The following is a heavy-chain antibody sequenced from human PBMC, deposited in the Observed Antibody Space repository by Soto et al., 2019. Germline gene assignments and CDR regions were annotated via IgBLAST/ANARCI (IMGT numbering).Heavy chain of an antibody. CDR3: VTVKCSGGSCYGTFDY. J-gene: IGHJ4*02. CDR2: FDPEDGET. Sequence: ASVKVSCKVSGYTLTELSMHWVRQAPGKGLEWKGGFDPEDGETIYAQKFQGRVTMTEDTSTDTAYMELSSLRSEDTAVYYCVTVKCSGGSCYGTFDYWGQGTLVTVSS. CDR1: GYTLTELS. D-gene: IGHD2-15*01. V-gene: IGHV1-24*01.